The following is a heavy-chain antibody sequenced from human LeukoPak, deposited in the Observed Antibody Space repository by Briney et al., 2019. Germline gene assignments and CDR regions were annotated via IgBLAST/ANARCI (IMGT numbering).Heavy chain of an antibody. Sequence: PSETLSLTCTVSGYSISSGYYWGWIRQPPGKGLEWIGSIYHSGSTYYNPSLKSRVTISVDTSKNQFSLKLSSVTAADTAVYYCARDRVYYDSSGSDYWGQGTLVTVSS. CDR1: GYSISSGYY. V-gene: IGHV4-38-2*02. D-gene: IGHD3-22*01. CDR2: IYHSGST. J-gene: IGHJ4*02. CDR3: ARDRVYYDSSGSDY.